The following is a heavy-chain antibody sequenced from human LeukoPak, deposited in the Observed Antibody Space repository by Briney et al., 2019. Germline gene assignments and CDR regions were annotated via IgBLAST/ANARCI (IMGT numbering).Heavy chain of an antibody. D-gene: IGHD3-10*01. V-gene: IGHV3-7*03. CDR2: IKQDGSEK. Sequence: GGSLRLSCAASGFTFSSYAMSWVRQAPGKGLEWVANIKQDGSEKYYVDSVKGRFTISRDNAKNSLYLQMNSLRAEDTAVYYCARARGLGPAGWFDPWGQGTLVTVSS. CDR3: ARARGLGPAGWFDP. J-gene: IGHJ5*02. CDR1: GFTFSSYA.